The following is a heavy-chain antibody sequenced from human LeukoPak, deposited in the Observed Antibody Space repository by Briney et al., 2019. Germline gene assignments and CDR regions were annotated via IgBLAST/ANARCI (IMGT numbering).Heavy chain of an antibody. D-gene: IGHD3-22*01. CDR2: VNHSGST. CDR3: ASLKEYYDSRVGLFDI. CDR1: GGSFSGYY. J-gene: IGHJ3*02. V-gene: IGHV4-34*01. Sequence: SETLSLTCAVYGGSFSGYYWSWIRQPPGKGLEWIGEVNHSGSTNYNPSLKSRVTISVDTSKNQFSLKLSSVTAADTAVYYCASLKEYYDSRVGLFDIWGQGSMVTVSS.